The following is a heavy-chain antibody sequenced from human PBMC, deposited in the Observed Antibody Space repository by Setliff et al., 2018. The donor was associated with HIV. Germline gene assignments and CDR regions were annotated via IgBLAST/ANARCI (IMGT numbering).Heavy chain of an antibody. CDR3: ARRIDNSGSLPAKNWFDT. D-gene: IGHD3-10*01. J-gene: IGHJ5*02. CDR2: IFASGSS. V-gene: IGHV4-4*09. Sequence: SETLSLTCTVSGGSISSYRWNWIRQPPGKGLEWIGYIFASGSSLYNPSLQSRVSISIDTSKNQFSLKLSSVTAADTAVYYCARRIDNSGSLPAKNWFDTWGQGRLVTVSS. CDR1: GGSISSYR.